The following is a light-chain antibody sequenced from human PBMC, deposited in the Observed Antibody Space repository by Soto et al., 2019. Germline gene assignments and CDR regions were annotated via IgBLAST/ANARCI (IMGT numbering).Light chain of an antibody. V-gene: IGLV1-40*01. CDR2: GDN. Sequence: QSVLTQPPSVSGAPGQRVTISCTGGSSNIGSSYDVHWYQQIPGTAPKLLIYGDNNRPSGVPDRFSGSKSGTSASLAITVLQAEDEADSYCHSYDSSLSGSVFGGGTKLTVL. CDR3: HSYDSSLSGSV. CDR1: SSNIGSSYD. J-gene: IGLJ3*02.